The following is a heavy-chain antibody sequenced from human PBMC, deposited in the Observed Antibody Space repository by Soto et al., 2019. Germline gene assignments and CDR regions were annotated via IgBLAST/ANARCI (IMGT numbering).Heavy chain of an antibody. CDR1: GYTFTDYY. D-gene: IGHD1-26*01. V-gene: IGHV1-2*02. CDR3: ARGSGSYYTTAFDY. J-gene: IGHJ4*02. Sequence: ASVKVSCKASGYTFTDYYMHWVRQAPGQGLEWMGWINPNSGGTSYAQKFQGRVTMTRDTSTSTAYMDLRRLRSDDTAVYYCARGSGSYYTTAFDYWGQGTLVTVSS. CDR2: INPNSGGT.